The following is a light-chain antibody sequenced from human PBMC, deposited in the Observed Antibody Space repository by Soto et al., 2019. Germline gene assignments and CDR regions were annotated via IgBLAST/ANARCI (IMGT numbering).Light chain of an antibody. Sequence: KMTQSPSSLSASVGDRVTITCRASQGIGDDLGWYQQRPGEAPKRLIYGASILPSGVPSRFSGSGSGTEFTHTINGLQPEDFGTYFCLEHNTYPFTFGGGTRVEIK. CDR2: GAS. CDR1: QGIGDD. V-gene: IGKV1-17*01. J-gene: IGKJ4*01. CDR3: LEHNTYPFT.